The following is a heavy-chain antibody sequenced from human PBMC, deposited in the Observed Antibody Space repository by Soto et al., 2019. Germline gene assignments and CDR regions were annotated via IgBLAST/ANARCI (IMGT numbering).Heavy chain of an antibody. V-gene: IGHV1-8*01. D-gene: IGHD5-12*01. J-gene: IGHJ6*02. CDR3: DRSRYRRQGSYFYGMDV. Sequence: ASVKVSCKASGYTFTSYDINWVRQATGQGLEWMGWMNPNSGNTGYAQKFQGRVTMTRNTSISKAYMELSSLRSEDTAVYYCDRSRYRRQGSYFYGMDVWAQGTTVTVSS. CDR1: GYTFTSYD. CDR2: MNPNSGNT.